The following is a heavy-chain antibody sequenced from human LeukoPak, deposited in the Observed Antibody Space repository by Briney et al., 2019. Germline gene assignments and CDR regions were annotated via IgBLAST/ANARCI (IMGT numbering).Heavy chain of an antibody. J-gene: IGHJ5*02. D-gene: IGHD1-26*01. V-gene: IGHV4-39*01. CDR3: ARHEYSGSYYGLSWFDP. CDR1: GGSISSSGYY. Sequence: SETLSLTCTVSGGSISSSGYYWGWIRQSPGKGLEWIASIYYSGSTYYNPSLKSRVTISVDTSKNQLSLKLSSLTAADTAVYYCARHEYSGSYYGLSWFDPWGQGTLVTVSS. CDR2: IYYSGST.